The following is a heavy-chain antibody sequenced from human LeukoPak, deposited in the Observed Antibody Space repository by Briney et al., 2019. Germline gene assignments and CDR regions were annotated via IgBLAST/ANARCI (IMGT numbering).Heavy chain of an antibody. J-gene: IGHJ5*02. CDR1: GGSISSGSYY. D-gene: IGHD3-10*01. Sequence: PSETLSLTCTVSGGSISSGSYYWSWLRQPAGKGLEWIGRIYTSGSTSYNPSLRGRVTISVDKSTNHISLEVTSVTAADTAVYYCARDWGFGDSEDWFDPWGQGTLVTVSS. CDR3: ARDWGFGDSEDWFDP. CDR2: IYTSGST. V-gene: IGHV4-61*02.